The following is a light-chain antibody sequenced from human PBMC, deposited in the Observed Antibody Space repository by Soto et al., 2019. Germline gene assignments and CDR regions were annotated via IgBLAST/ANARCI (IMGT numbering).Light chain of an antibody. J-gene: IGKJ1*01. CDR2: GAS. CDR3: QQYGSSPT. V-gene: IGKV3-20*01. CDR1: QSVSSNY. Sequence: IVLTQSPGTLSLSPGERATLPCRARQSVSSNYLAWYQQKPGQAPRRRIHGASSRVTGISDRFSGSGSETDFTLTISRLEPEDFAVYDCQQYGSSPTFGQGTKVDI.